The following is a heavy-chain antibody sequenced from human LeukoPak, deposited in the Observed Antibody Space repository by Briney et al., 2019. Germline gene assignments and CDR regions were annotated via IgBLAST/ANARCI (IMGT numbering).Heavy chain of an antibody. Sequence: SVKVSCKASGGTFSSYAISWVRQAPGQGLEWMGGIIPIFGTANYAQKFQGRVTITADESTSTAYMELSSLRSEDTAVYCCARWPTGPGDYIDYWGQGTLVTVSS. D-gene: IGHD3-16*01. CDR1: GGTFSSYA. J-gene: IGHJ4*02. CDR3: ARWPTGPGDYIDY. V-gene: IGHV1-69*13. CDR2: IIPIFGTA.